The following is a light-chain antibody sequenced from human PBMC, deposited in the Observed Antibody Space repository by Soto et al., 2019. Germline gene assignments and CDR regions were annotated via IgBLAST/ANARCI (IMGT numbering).Light chain of an antibody. Sequence: EIVLTQSPGTLSLSPGESATLSCRASQSVNSRYLAWYQHKPGQAPRLLIYAASTRATGIPDRFSGSASGTDFFTLTISRLEPEDFAVYYCQRYGDSPPNTFAQGTKLEIK. CDR3: QRYGDSPPNT. V-gene: IGKV3-20*01. J-gene: IGKJ2*01. CDR1: QSVNSRY. CDR2: AAS.